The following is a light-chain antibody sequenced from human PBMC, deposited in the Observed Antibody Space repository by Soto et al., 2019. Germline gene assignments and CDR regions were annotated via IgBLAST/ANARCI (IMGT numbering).Light chain of an antibody. V-gene: IGKV3-15*01. CDR3: QQYNNWPPSDT. J-gene: IGKJ2*01. CDR2: GAS. CDR1: QSVSSN. Sequence: EIVMTQSPATLSVSPGERATLSCRASQSVSSNLAWYQQKPGQAPWLLIYGASTRATGIPARFSGSGSGTEFTLTISSLQSEDFAVYYCQQYNNWPPSDTFGQGTKLEIK.